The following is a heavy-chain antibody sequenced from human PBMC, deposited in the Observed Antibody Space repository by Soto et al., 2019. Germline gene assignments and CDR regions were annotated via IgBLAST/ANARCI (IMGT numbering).Heavy chain of an antibody. D-gene: IGHD6-6*01. Sequence: PSETLSLTCAVYVGSFSGYYWSWIRQPPGKGLEWIGEINHSGSTNYNPSLKRRVTISVDTSKKLFSLKLSSVTAADTAVYYCAAPRPSIAARLGYWGQGTLVTV. J-gene: IGHJ4*02. CDR3: AAPRPSIAARLGY. V-gene: IGHV4-34*01. CDR2: INHSGST. CDR1: VGSFSGYY.